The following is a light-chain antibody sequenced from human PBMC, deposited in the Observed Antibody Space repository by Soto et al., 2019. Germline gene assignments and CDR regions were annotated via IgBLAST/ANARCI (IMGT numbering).Light chain of an antibody. Sequence: EIVMTQSPATLSVSPGERATLSCRASQTTNNYLAWYQQKPGQAPRLLIDGVSTRATGIPARFSGSGSGTEFTLTISSLQSEDFAIYYCQQYNTWPLTFGGGTKVEIK. CDR2: GVS. J-gene: IGKJ4*01. CDR3: QQYNTWPLT. V-gene: IGKV3-15*01. CDR1: QTTNNY.